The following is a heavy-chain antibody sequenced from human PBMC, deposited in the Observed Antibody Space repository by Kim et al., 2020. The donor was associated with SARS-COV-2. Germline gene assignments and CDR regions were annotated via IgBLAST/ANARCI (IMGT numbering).Heavy chain of an antibody. J-gene: IGHJ5*02. D-gene: IGHD6-19*01. V-gene: IGHV5-51*01. CDR3: AGIAVAGTLGNWFDP. Sequence: PSFQGKVTISADKSISTAYLQWSSLKASDTAMYYCAGIAVAGTLGNWFDPWGQGTLVTVSS.